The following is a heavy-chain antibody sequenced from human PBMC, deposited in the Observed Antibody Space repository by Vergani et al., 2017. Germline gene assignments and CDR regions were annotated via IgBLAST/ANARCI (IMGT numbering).Heavy chain of an antibody. J-gene: IGHJ4*02. V-gene: IGHV3-74*01. CDR1: GLPFSSYW. CDR2: INSDGSST. D-gene: IGHD2-15*01. CDR3: ARGGRDSDIVVVVAATWVDY. Sequence: EVQLVESGGGLVQPGGSLRLSCAASGLPFSSYWMHRVRHAPGKGLVWVSRINSDGSSTSYADSVKGRFTISRDNAKNTLYLQMNSRRAEDTAVYYCARGGRDSDIVVVVAATWVDYWGQGTLVTVSS.